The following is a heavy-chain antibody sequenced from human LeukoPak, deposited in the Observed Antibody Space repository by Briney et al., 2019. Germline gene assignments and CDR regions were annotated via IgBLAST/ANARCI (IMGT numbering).Heavy chain of an antibody. CDR2: INPISGGT. Sequence: ASVKVSCKASGYTFTGYYMHWVRQAPGQGLEWMGWINPISGGTNYAQKFQGWVTMTRDTSISTAYMELSRLRSDDTAVYYCARENYGSGSYYFYYYGMDVWGQGTTVTVSS. J-gene: IGHJ6*02. CDR3: ARENYGSGSYYFYYYGMDV. D-gene: IGHD3-10*01. CDR1: GYTFTGYY. V-gene: IGHV1-2*04.